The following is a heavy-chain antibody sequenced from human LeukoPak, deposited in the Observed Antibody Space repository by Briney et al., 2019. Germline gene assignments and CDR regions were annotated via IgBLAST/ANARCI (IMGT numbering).Heavy chain of an antibody. CDR3: AKSDQGSWGYYYYYYMDV. Sequence: PGGSLRLSCAASGFTFSSYAMSWVRQAPGKGLEWVSAISGSGGSTYYADSVKGRFTISRDNSKNTLYLQMNSLRAEDTAVYYCAKSDQGSWGYYYYYYMDVWGKGTTVTVSS. CDR2: ISGSGGST. J-gene: IGHJ6*03. V-gene: IGHV3-23*01. D-gene: IGHD6-13*01. CDR1: GFTFSSYA.